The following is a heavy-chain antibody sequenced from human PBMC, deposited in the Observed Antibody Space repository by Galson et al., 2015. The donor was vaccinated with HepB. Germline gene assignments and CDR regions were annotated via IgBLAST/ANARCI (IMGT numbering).Heavy chain of an antibody. V-gene: IGHV4-38-2*02. J-gene: IGHJ6*02. CDR3: SGGIVVVPAAISYYGMDV. Sequence: SEPLSLTCTVSGYSISSGYYWGWIRQPPGKGQEWIGSIYHSGSTYYNPSLKSRVTISVDTSKNQFSLKLSSVTAADTAVYYCSGGIVVVPAAISYYGMDVWGQGTLVTVSS. D-gene: IGHD2-2*01. CDR1: GYSISSGYY. CDR2: IYHSGST.